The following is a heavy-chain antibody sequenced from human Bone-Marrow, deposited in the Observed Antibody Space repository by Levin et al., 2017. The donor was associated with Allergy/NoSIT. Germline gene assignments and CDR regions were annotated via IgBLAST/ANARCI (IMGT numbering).Heavy chain of an antibody. Sequence: GGSLRLSCKTSGYTFLTYWIGWVRQVPGKGPEWMGIIYPADSDTKYSPSFQGQVTISADRSTSTAYLQWSSLKASDTAMYFCARTHGTECHFDYWGRGTLVTVSS. CDR1: GYTFLTYW. D-gene: IGHD5/OR15-5a*01. CDR2: IYPADSDT. V-gene: IGHV5-51*01. CDR3: ARTHGTECHFDY. J-gene: IGHJ4*02.